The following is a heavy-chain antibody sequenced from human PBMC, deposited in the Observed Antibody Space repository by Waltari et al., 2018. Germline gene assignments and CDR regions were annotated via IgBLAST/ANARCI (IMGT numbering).Heavy chain of an antibody. V-gene: IGHV4-34*01. CDR3: ARGRGITMIVVVIRGYCFDY. D-gene: IGHD3-22*01. CDR1: GGSFSGYY. J-gene: IGHJ4*02. CDR2: INHSGST. Sequence: QVQLQQWGAGLLKPSETLSLTCAVYGGSFSGYYWSWIRQPPGKGLEWIGEINHSGSTNYNPSLKSRVTRSVDTSKNQFSLKLSSVTAADTAVYYCARGRGITMIVVVIRGYCFDYWGQGTLVTVSS.